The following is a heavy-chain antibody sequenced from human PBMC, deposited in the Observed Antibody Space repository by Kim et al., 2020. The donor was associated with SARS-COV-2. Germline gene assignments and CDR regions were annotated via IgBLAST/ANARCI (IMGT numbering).Heavy chain of an antibody. Sequence: GESLKISCKGSGYSFTSYWIGWVRQMPGKGLEWMGIIYPGDSDTRYSPSFQGQVTISADKSISTAYLQWSSLKASDTAMYYCASGRVVPAAINYYGMDVWGQGTTVTVSS. V-gene: IGHV5-51*01. D-gene: IGHD2-2*01. CDR3: ASGRVVPAAINYYGMDV. CDR2: IYPGDSDT. J-gene: IGHJ6*02. CDR1: GYSFTSYW.